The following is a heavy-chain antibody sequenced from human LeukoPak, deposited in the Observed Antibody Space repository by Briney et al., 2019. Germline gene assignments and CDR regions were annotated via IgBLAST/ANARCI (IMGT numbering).Heavy chain of an antibody. CDR2: IRHDGSNK. J-gene: IGHJ4*02. CDR1: GFTFSSYG. D-gene: IGHD3-10*01. Sequence: GGSLRLSCAASGFTFSSYGMHRVRQAPGKGLEWVASIRHDGSNKYYADSVKGRFTISRDNSKNTLYLQMNSLRAEDTAVYYCAKDSLGLFYGSGSYFDYWGQGTLVTVSS. V-gene: IGHV3-30*02. CDR3: AKDSLGLFYGSGSYFDY.